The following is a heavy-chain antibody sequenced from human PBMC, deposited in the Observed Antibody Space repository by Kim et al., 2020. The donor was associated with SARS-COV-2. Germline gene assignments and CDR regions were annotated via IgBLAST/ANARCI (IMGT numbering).Heavy chain of an antibody. CDR3: ARGLDYDDDY. D-gene: IGHD4-17*01. V-gene: IGHV3-74*01. J-gene: IGHJ4*02. Sequence: STSYADSMKGRFTISRDNAKNTLYLQMNSLRAEDTAVYYCARGLDYDDDYWGQGTLVTVSS. CDR2: ST.